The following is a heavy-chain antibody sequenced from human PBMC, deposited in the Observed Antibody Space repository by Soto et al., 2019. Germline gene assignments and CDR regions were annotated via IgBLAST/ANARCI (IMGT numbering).Heavy chain of an antibody. CDR2: MNPNSGNT. V-gene: IGHV1-8*01. Sequence: GASVKVSCKASGYTFTSYDINWVRQATGQGLEWMGWMNPNSGNTGYAQQFQGRVTMTRNTSISTAYMELSSLRSEDTAVYYCARWLPVRGYYGMDVWGQGTTVTV. CDR3: ARWLPVRGYYGMDV. J-gene: IGHJ6*02. D-gene: IGHD3-22*01. CDR1: GYTFTSYD.